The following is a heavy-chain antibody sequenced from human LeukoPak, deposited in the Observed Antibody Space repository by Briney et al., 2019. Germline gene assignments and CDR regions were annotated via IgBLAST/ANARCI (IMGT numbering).Heavy chain of an antibody. J-gene: IGHJ4*02. CDR1: GCTFNNYG. CDR2: IPFDGTKK. CDR3: AKEDRGPLEKTTTKGLDY. Sequence: GGSLRLSCATSGCTFNNYGLHWVRQAPGKGLEWVAFIPFDGTKKYHADSVKGRFTISRDNSKNTLFLQMDSLRPDDTAVYYCAKEDRGPLEKTTTKGLDYWGQGTLVAVSS. V-gene: IGHV3-30*02. D-gene: IGHD5-24*01.